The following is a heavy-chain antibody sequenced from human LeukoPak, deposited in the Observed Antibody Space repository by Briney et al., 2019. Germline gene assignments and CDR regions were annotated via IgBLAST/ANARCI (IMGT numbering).Heavy chain of an antibody. J-gene: IGHJ6*03. D-gene: IGHD2-21*02. CDR1: GYTFTSYA. CDR2: SSAFNGNT. CDR3: ARVPYCGGDCYQNYYYYYMDV. Sequence: GASAKVSCKASGYTFTSYAISWVRQAPGQGLEWMGWSSAFNGNTIYAQKLQGRVTMTTDTSTSTAYMELRSLRSDDTAVYYCARVPYCGGDCYQNYYYYYMDVWGKGTTVTVSS. V-gene: IGHV1-18*01.